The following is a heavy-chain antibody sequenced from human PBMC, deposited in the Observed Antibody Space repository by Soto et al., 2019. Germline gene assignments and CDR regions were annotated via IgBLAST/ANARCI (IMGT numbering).Heavy chain of an antibody. Sequence: EVQLVESGGGLVQPGGSLRLSCAASGFTFSSYEMNWVRQAPGKGLEWVSYISSSGSTIYYADSVKGRFTISRDNAKNSLYLQMNSLRAEDTAVYYCARDRESPTKIRSGYYDYYYYGMDVWGQGTTVTVSS. CDR1: GFTFSSYE. V-gene: IGHV3-48*03. CDR2: ISSSGSTI. J-gene: IGHJ6*02. CDR3: ARDRESPTKIRSGYYDYYYYGMDV. D-gene: IGHD3-3*01.